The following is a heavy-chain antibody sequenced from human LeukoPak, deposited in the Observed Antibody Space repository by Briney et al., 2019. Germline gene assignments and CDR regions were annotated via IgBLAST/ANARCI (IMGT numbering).Heavy chain of an antibody. V-gene: IGHV5-51*01. CDR3: ARSDSSGDDAFDI. CDR2: IYPGDSDT. J-gene: IGHJ3*02. CDR1: GYSSTSYW. D-gene: IGHD3-22*01. Sequence: PGESLKISCKGSGYSSTSYWIGWVRQMPGKGLERMGIIYPGDSDTRYSPSFQGQVTISADKSISTAYLQWSSLQASDTAMYYCARSDSSGDDAFDIWGQGTMVTVSS.